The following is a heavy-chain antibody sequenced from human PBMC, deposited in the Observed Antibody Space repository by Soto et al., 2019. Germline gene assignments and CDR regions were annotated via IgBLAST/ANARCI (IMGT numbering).Heavy chain of an antibody. J-gene: IGHJ4*02. D-gene: IGHD3-22*01. CDR2: ISSSSSYI. CDR1: GFTFSSYS. CDR3: ARDPGDSSGYYYAASTTPSHFDY. V-gene: IGHV3-21*01. Sequence: VGSLRLSCAASGFTFSSYSMNWVSQAPGKGLEWVSSISSSSSYIYYADSVKGRFTISRDNAKNSLYLQMNSLRAEDTAVYYCARDPGDSSGYYYAASTTPSHFDYWGQGTLVTVSS.